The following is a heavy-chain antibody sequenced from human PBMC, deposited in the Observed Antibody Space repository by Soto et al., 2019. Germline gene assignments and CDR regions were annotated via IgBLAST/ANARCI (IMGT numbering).Heavy chain of an antibody. CDR3: ARSYVGRYYFDY. Sequence: ASVKVSCNVSGYTLTELSMHWVRRAPGKGLEWMGGFDPEDGETIYAQKFQGRVTMTEDTSTDTAYMELSSLRSEDTAVYYCARSYVGRYYFDYWGQGTLVTVSS. D-gene: IGHD3-16*01. CDR1: GYTLTELS. V-gene: IGHV1-24*01. J-gene: IGHJ4*02. CDR2: FDPEDGET.